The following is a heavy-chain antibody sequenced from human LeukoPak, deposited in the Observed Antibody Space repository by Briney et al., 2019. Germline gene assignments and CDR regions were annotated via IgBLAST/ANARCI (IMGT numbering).Heavy chain of an antibody. Sequence: GASVKVSSKASGYTFTIYGITWVRQAPGQGLEWMGWLRAYNGDKKYAQNLQDRVTMTTDTSTSTAYMELRSLRSDDTAVYYCARDAKQRTENWFDPWGQGTLVTVSS. CDR1: GYTFTIYG. CDR3: ARDAKQRTENWFDP. V-gene: IGHV1-18*01. J-gene: IGHJ5*02. D-gene: IGHD1-14*01. CDR2: LRAYNGDK.